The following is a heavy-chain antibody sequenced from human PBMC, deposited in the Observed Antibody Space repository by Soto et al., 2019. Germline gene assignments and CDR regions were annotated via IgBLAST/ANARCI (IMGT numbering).Heavy chain of an antibody. V-gene: IGHV3-15*07. CDR3: ISRNSHLRSCAPSFDH. J-gene: IGHJ5*02. CDR2: IKSKTDGGTT. CDR1: GFTLSNAC. Sequence: TLRLSCAASGFTLSNACMNCGRQAQSKRLEWVGRIKSKTDGGTTDYAAPVKGRFTISRDDSKRTLYLQMNSLKTEDTTVYYFISRNSHLRSCAPSFDHRGEGILVTLCS. D-gene: IGHD3-3*02.